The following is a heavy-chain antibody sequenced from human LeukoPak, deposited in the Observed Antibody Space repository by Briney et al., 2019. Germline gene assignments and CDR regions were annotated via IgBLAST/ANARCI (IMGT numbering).Heavy chain of an antibody. Sequence: SETLSLTCTVSGGSISSSSYYWSWIRQPAGKGLEWIGRIYTSGSTNYNPSLKSRVTMSVDTSKNQFSLKLSSVTAADTAVYYCARDRGWEPFDYWGXXTLXAVXS. CDR1: GGSISSSSYY. CDR3: ARDRGWEPFDY. CDR2: IYTSGST. V-gene: IGHV4-61*02. J-gene: IGHJ4*01. D-gene: IGHD1-26*01.